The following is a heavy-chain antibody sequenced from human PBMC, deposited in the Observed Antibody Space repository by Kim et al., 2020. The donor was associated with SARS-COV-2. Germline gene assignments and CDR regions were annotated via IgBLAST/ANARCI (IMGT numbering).Heavy chain of an antibody. D-gene: IGHD4-17*01. CDR3: ARDQGYGDYYFDY. Sequence: YADSVKGRFTISRDNSKNTLYLQMNSLRAEDTAVYYCARDQGYGDYYFDYWGQGTLVTVSS. J-gene: IGHJ4*02. V-gene: IGHV3-33*01.